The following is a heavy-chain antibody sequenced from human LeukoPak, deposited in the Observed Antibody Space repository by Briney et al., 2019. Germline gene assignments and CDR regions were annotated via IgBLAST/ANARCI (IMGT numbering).Heavy chain of an antibody. V-gene: IGHV3-23*01. CDR1: GFTFSTYA. Sequence: GGSLRLSCAASGFTFSTYAMSWVRQAPGKGLEWVSTISGSGGSTYYADSVKGRFTISRDNSKNTLYLQMNSLRAEDTAVYYCAKTRGGLWTGAFDIWGQGTMVTVSS. D-gene: IGHD3-16*01. CDR3: AKTRGGLWTGAFDI. CDR2: ISGSGGST. J-gene: IGHJ3*02.